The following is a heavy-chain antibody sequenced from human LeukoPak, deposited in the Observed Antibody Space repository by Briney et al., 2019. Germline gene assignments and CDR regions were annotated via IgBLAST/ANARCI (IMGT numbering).Heavy chain of an antibody. CDR3: TRYDNSGSDY. D-gene: IGHD3-22*01. V-gene: IGHV3-73*01. J-gene: IGHJ4*02. CDR2: IRSKENSYAT. CDR1: GFIFSDSA. Sequence: GGSLRLSCEASGFIFSDSAVHWVRQASGKGLEWVGRIRSKENSYATEYAASVKGRFTISRDDSKNTAYLQMNSLETEDTAVYYCTRYDNSGSDYWGQGTLVTVSS.